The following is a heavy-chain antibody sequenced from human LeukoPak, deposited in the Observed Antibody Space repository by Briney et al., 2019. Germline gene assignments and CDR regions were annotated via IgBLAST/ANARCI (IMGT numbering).Heavy chain of an antibody. J-gene: IGHJ6*03. V-gene: IGHV3-30*02. CDR2: IRYDGSNK. CDR3: AKDYRYYGSGSHMDV. D-gene: IGHD3-10*01. Sequence: PGGSLRLSCAASGFTFSSYGMHWVRQAPGKGLEWVAFIRYDGSNKYYADSVKGRFTISRDNSKNTLYLQMNSLRAEDTAVYYCAKDYRYYGSGSHMDVWGKGTTVTISS. CDR1: GFTFSSYG.